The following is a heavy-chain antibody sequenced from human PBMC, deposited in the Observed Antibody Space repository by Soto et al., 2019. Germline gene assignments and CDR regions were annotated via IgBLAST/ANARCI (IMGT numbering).Heavy chain of an antibody. CDR1: GFTFDDYA. D-gene: IGHD1-1*01. V-gene: IGHV3-9*01. J-gene: IGHJ4*02. Sequence: GGSLRLSCAASGFTFDDYAMHWVRQAPGKGLEWVSGISWNSGSIGYADSVKGRFTVSRDNAKNSLYLQMNSLRAEDTALYYCAKGPKGTFTFDYWGQGTLVTVS. CDR2: ISWNSGSI. CDR3: AKGPKGTFTFDY.